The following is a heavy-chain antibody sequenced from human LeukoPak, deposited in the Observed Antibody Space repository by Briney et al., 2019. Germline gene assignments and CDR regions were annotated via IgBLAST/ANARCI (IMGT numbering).Heavy chain of an antibody. CDR2: ISAYNGNT. D-gene: IGHD2-15*01. CDR3: ARDLVVVVAATPDYYYYMDV. V-gene: IGHV1-18*01. CDR1: CCTFTSYG. Sequence: GASVKVSCKASCCTFTSYGISWVRQAPGQGLEWMGWISAYNGNTNYAQKLQGRVTMTTDTSTSTAHMELRSLRSDDTAVYYCARDLVVVVAATPDYYYYMDVWGKGTTVTVSS. J-gene: IGHJ6*03.